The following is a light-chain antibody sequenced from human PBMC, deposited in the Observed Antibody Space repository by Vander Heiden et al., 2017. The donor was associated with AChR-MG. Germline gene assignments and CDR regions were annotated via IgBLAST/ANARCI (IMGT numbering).Light chain of an antibody. CDR2: AAS. CDR3: QQDDSYART. J-gene: IGKJ1*01. Sequence: AIRITQSPSSLSASTGDRVTITCRASQGISSYLAWYQQKPGKAPKLLIYAASTLQSGVPSRFSGSGSGTDFTLTISCLQSEDFATYYCQQDDSYARTFGQGTKVEIK. CDR1: QGISSY. V-gene: IGKV1-8*01.